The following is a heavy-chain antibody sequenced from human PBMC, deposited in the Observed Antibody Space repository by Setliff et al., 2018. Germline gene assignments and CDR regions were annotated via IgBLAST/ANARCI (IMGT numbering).Heavy chain of an antibody. CDR1: GFTFSDYY. V-gene: IGHV3-11*04. Sequence: PGGSLRLSCAASGFTFSDYYMSWIRQAPGKGLEWVSYISSSGNIIKYADSVKGRFTISRDNAKNSLYLQMNSPRAEDTAVYYCARGSPYYYYGMDVWGQGTTVTVSS. CDR2: ISSSGNII. CDR3: ARGSPYYYYGMDV. J-gene: IGHJ6*02.